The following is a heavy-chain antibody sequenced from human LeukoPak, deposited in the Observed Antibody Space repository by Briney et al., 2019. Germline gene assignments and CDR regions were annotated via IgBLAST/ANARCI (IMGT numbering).Heavy chain of an antibody. D-gene: IGHD3-3*01. CDR3: VKCLKTPGVVGYFEY. J-gene: IGHJ4*02. Sequence: SETLSLTCSVSGSSISGHCWGWIRQPPGKRLEWIGYFYFGESSNYNPSLKSRVSMSVDTSNNQFSLKLTSVSAADTAVYYCVKCLKTPGVVGYFEYWGQGSLVTVSA. CDR2: FYFGESS. CDR1: GSSISGHC. V-gene: IGHV4-59*11.